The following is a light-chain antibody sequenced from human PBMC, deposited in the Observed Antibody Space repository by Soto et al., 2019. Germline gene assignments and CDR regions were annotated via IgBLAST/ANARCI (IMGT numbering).Light chain of an antibody. CDR3: QSYDSTLSARYV. CDR1: SSNIGANYD. Sequence: QSVLTQPPSVSGAPGQRVNISCTGSSSNIGANYDVHWYQQRPGTAPKLLIFGNSNRPSGVPDRFSGSKSGTSASLAITGLQAEDEGDYYCQSYDSTLSARYVFGTGTKVTVL. J-gene: IGLJ1*01. CDR2: GNS. V-gene: IGLV1-40*01.